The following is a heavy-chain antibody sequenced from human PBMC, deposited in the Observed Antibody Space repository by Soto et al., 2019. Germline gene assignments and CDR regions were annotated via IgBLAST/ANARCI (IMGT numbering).Heavy chain of an antibody. D-gene: IGHD2-15*01. CDR2: ISSGSSNI. CDR3: ASTTVVAATFDF. Sequence: PGGSLRLSCGASGFAIRSYNMNWVRQAPGKGLEWVASISSGSSNIYYADSVKGRFTISRDNAKNSLYLQMDSLRAEDSAVYYCASTTVVAATFDFWGQGTLVTVSS. J-gene: IGHJ4*02. CDR1: GFAIRSYN. V-gene: IGHV3-21*01.